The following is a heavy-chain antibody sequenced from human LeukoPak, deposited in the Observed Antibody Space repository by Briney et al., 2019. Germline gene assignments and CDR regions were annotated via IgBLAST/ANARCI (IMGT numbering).Heavy chain of an antibody. CDR3: ARGLRGGSSSWYA. Sequence: SETLSLTCTVSGGSISSGGYYWSWIRQHPGKGLEWIGYIYYSGSTNYNPSLKSRVTISVDTSKNQFSLKLSSVTAADTAVYYCARGLRGGSSSWYAWGQGTLVTVSS. D-gene: IGHD6-13*01. CDR2: IYYSGST. V-gene: IGHV4-61*08. CDR1: GGSISSGGYY. J-gene: IGHJ5*02.